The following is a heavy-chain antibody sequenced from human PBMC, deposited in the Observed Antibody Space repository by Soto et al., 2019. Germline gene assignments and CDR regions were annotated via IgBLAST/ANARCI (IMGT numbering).Heavy chain of an antibody. CDR2: IWYDGSNK. Sequence: GGSRRLCYAASGFTFSSFRLHWVREAPGKGQEWVAVIWYDGSNKYYADSVKGRFTISRDNSTNTLYLQRNSLIAEDTAVYYCARDTGYMDVWGKGPTVTVSS. J-gene: IGHJ6*03. D-gene: IGHD4-4*01. CDR1: GFTFSSFR. CDR3: ARDTGYMDV. V-gene: IGHV3-33*01.